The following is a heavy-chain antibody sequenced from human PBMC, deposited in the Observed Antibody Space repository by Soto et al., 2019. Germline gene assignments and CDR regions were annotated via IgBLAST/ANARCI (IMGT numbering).Heavy chain of an antibody. Sequence: SQTLSLTCAISGDSVSSNSAAWNWIRQSPSRGLEWLGRTYYRSKWDNDYAVSVKSRITINPDTSKNQFSLQLNSVTPEDTAVYYCARDGSVTYCSGGSCYYYYYGMDVWGQGTTVTVSS. J-gene: IGHJ6*02. CDR2: TYYRSKWDN. CDR3: ARDGSVTYCSGGSCYYYYYGMDV. CDR1: GDSVSSNSAA. V-gene: IGHV6-1*01. D-gene: IGHD2-15*01.